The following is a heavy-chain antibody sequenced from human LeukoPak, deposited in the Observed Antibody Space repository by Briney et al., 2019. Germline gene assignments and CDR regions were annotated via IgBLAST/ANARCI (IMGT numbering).Heavy chain of an antibody. CDR2: ISPYDGDT. J-gene: IGHJ5*02. D-gene: IGHD2-21*02. Sequence: ASVKVSWKASGYTFGIYGISWVRQAPGQGLEWMAWISPYDGDTNYAQKFEGRVTMTTETSTNTAYMELRSLRSDDTAIYYCARDYCTRGGDCYKEDLFDPWGQGTLVTVSA. CDR1: GYTFGIYG. V-gene: IGHV1-18*01. CDR3: ARDYCTRGGDCYKEDLFDP.